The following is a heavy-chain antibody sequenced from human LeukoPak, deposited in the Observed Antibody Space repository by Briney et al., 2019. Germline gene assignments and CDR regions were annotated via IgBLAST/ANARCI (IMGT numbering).Heavy chain of an antibody. V-gene: IGHV1-8*01. CDR1: GYTFTSYD. J-gene: IGHJ4*02. D-gene: IGHD3-3*01. Sequence: ASVKVSCKASGYTFTSYDINWVRQATGQGLEWMGWMNPNSGNTGYAQKFQGRVTMTRNTSISTAYMELSSLRSEDTAVYYCARGYRYYDFWSGYNNDYWGQGTLVTVSS. CDR2: MNPNSGNT. CDR3: ARGYRYYDFWSGYNNDY.